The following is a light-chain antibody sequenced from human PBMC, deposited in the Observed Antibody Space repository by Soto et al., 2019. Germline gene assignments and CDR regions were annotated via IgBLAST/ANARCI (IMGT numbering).Light chain of an antibody. Sequence: QSALTQPAAVSGSPGQSITISSTGTSSDVGGYNYVSWYQQHPGKAPKLMIYDVSNRPSGVSNRFSGSKSGNTASLTISGLQAEDEADYYCSSYTSSSTGYVFGTGTKVTVL. CDR1: SSDVGGYNY. CDR3: SSYTSSSTGYV. CDR2: DVS. V-gene: IGLV2-14*03. J-gene: IGLJ1*01.